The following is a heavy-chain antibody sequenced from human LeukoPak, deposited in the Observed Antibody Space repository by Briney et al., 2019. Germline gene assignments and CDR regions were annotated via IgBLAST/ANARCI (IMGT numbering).Heavy chain of an antibody. J-gene: IGHJ4*02. Sequence: PSETLSLTCTVSGGSLSGYHWSWIRQSPGKGLEWIGEIEQSGSTKNNPSLKSRVTMSMDRSKKEFSLNMRSVTAADTAVYYCARLGGYSYAPLTDYWGQGTLVTVSS. CDR3: ARLGGYSYAPLTDY. D-gene: IGHD5-18*01. CDR2: IEQSGST. CDR1: GGSLSGYH. V-gene: IGHV4-34*01.